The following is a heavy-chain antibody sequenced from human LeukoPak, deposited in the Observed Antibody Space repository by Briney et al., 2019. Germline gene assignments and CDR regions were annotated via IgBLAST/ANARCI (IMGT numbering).Heavy chain of an antibody. D-gene: IGHD1-7*01. V-gene: IGHV3-30*02. CDR1: GFTFSSYG. CDR3: VRGGGNYQGVDNWFDP. Sequence: HPGGSLRLSCAASGFTFSSYGMHWVRQAPGKGLEWVAFIRYDGSKKYYADSVKGRFTISRDNAKNSLFLQMNSLRVDDTAVYYCVRGGGNYQGVDNWFDPWGQGTLVTVSS. CDR2: IRYDGSKK. J-gene: IGHJ5*02.